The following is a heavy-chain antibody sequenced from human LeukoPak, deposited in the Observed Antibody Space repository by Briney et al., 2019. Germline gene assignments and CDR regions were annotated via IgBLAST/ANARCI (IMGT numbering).Heavy chain of an antibody. V-gene: IGHV1-69*13. Sequence: SVKVSCKASGGTFSSYAISWVRQAPGQGLEWMGGIIPIFGTANYAQKFQGRVTITADESTSTAYMELSSLRSEDTAMYYCARDLVYCGGDCYPTKLDYWGQGTLVTVSS. D-gene: IGHD2-21*02. CDR2: IIPIFGTA. CDR1: GGTFSSYA. J-gene: IGHJ4*02. CDR3: ARDLVYCGGDCYPTKLDY.